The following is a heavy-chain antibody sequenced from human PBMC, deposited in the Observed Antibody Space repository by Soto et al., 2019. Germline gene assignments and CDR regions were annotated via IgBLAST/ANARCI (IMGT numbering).Heavy chain of an antibody. CDR3: ARGSTSFQRYYYGMDV. J-gene: IGHJ6*02. V-gene: IGHV1-69*13. CDR2: IIPIFGTA. CDR1: GGTFSSYA. Sequence: SVKVSCKASGGTFSSYAISWVRQAPGQGLEWMGGIIPIFGTANYAQKFQGRVTITADESTSTAYIELSSLRSEDTAVYYCARGSTSFQRYYYGMDVWGQGTTVTVSS. D-gene: IGHD2-2*01.